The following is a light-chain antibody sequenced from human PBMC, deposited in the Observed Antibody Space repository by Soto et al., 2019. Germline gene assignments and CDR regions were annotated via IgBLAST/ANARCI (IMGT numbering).Light chain of an antibody. CDR1: QSVSSY. CDR2: DAS. J-gene: IGKJ1*01. V-gene: IGKV3-11*01. Sequence: EIVLTQSPATLSLSPGERATLSCRASQSVSSYLAWYQQKPGQAPRLLIYDASNRATGIPARFSGSGSGTEFSLTISSLQPDDFGTYYCQCYSSYPWTFGQGTKVDIK. CDR3: QCYSSYPWT.